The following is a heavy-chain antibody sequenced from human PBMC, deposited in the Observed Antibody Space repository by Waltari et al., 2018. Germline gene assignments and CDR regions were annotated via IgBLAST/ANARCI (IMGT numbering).Heavy chain of an antibody. CDR2: INHSGST. CDR3: ARGSTYYYDSSGYFRFDY. Sequence: QVQLQQWGAGLLKPSETLSLTCAVYGGSFSGYYWSWIRQPPGKGLEWIGEINHSGSTNYNPSLKSRVTISVDTSKNQFSLKLSSVTAADTAVYYCARGSTYYYDSSGYFRFDYWCQGTLVTVSS. V-gene: IGHV4-34*01. D-gene: IGHD3-22*01. CDR1: GGSFSGYY. J-gene: IGHJ4*02.